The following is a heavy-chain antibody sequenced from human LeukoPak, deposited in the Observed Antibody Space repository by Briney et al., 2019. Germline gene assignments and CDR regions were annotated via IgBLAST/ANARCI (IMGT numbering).Heavy chain of an antibody. D-gene: IGHD3-9*01. CDR1: GGSISSGDYY. Sequence: PSETLSLTCTVSGGSISSGDYYWSWIRQHPGKGLGWIGYIYYSGSTYYNPSLKRRVTISVDTSKNQFSLKLSSVTAADTAVYYCARAARSLTRYYPTPYFAYWGQGTLVTVSS. CDR3: ARAARSLTRYYPTPYFAY. CDR2: IYYSGST. V-gene: IGHV4-31*03. J-gene: IGHJ4*02.